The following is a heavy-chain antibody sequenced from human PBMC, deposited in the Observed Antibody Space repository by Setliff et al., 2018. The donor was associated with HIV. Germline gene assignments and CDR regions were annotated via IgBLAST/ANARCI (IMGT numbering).Heavy chain of an antibody. J-gene: IGHJ5*02. CDR2: IIPIIGIP. CDR3: ARDSGTGGPGRWVDP. Sequence: SVKVSCKASGYTFTGYFIHWVRQAPGQGLEWMGGIIPIIGIPNYAQKFQGRVTLTTDISTVTAYMEVRGLTSDDTAVYYCARDSGTGGPGRWVDPWGQGTLVTVSS. V-gene: IGHV1-69*10. CDR1: GYTFTGYF. D-gene: IGHD1-1*01.